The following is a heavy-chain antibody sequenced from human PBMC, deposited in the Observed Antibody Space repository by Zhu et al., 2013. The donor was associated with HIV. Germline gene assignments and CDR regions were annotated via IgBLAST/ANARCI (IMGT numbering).Heavy chain of an antibody. V-gene: IGHV1-2*04. Sequence: QVQLVQSGAEVKKPGASVKVSCKASGYTFSGYFIHWVRQAPGQGLEWMGWINPNSGGTNYAQKFQGWVKLTRDTSISTAYLELSRVTSDDTAVYYCARDGGPYDVLTGYSTQNWFDPWGQGTLVTSPQ. CDR2: INPNSGGT. CDR1: GYTFSGYF. CDR3: ARDGGPYDVLTGYSTQNWFDP. J-gene: IGHJ5*02. D-gene: IGHD3-9*01.